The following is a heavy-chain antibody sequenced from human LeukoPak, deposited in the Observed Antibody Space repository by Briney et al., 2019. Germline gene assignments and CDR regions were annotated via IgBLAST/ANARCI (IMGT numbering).Heavy chain of an antibody. CDR1: GYSTTSYW. CDR2: IYPGDSDT. Sequence: GESLKISCKGSGYSTTSYWIGWVRQLPGKGLEWMGIIYPGDSDTRYSPSFQGQVTISADKSISTAYLQWSSLKASDTAMYYCATLVVPAATEGGYFQHWGQGTLVTVSS. CDR3: ATLVVPAATEGGYFQH. D-gene: IGHD2-2*01. V-gene: IGHV5-51*01. J-gene: IGHJ1*01.